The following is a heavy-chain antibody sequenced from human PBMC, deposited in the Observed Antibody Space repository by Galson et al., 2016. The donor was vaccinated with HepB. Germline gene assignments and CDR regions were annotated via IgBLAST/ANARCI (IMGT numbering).Heavy chain of an antibody. V-gene: IGHV3-33*01. CDR1: GFIFSSYV. J-gene: IGHJ6*02. CDR3: ARGGYCTGGSCYSDYGMDV. D-gene: IGHD2-15*01. Sequence: SLRLSCAASGFIFSSYVMHWVRQTPGKGLEWVAVIWYDGSNKYYADSVKGRFTISRDNSKNTMYLEMNSLRAEDTAVYYCARGGYCTGGSCYSDYGMDVWGPGTTVTVSS. CDR2: IWYDGSNK.